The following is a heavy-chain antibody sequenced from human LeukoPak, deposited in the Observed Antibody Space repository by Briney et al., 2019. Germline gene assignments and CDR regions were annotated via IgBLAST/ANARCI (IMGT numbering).Heavy chain of an antibody. D-gene: IGHD6-13*01. V-gene: IGHV4-39*01. CDR3: ARTTAADPPDYYYYTDV. CDR1: GVSISSSSYY. CDR2: IYYSGST. Sequence: SETLSLTCTVSGVSISSSSYYWGWIRQPPGKGLEWIGSIYYSGSTYYNPSLKSRVTISVDTSKNQFSLKLSSVTAADTAVYYCARTTAADPPDYYYYTDVWGKGTTVTVSS. J-gene: IGHJ6*03.